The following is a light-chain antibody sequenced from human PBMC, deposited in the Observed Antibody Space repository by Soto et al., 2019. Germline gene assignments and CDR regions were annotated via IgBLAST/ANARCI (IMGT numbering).Light chain of an antibody. CDR1: QGISNY. J-gene: IGKJ1*01. CDR2: AAS. Sequence: DIQMTQSPSSLSTSVGDRVTISCRASQGISNYLAWYQQKPGKVPKLLIYAASTLQSGVPSRFSGRGSGTDFTLTISSLQPEDVATYYCQKYNSAPWTFGQGTKVEIK. V-gene: IGKV1-27*01. CDR3: QKYNSAPWT.